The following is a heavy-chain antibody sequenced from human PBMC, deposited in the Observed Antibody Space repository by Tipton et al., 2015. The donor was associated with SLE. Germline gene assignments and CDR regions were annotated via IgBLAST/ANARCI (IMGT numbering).Heavy chain of an antibody. Sequence: TLSLTCTVSGFSISSGYYWAWIRQSPGKGLEWIGNIYHSGNTYYNPSLKSRVTISVDTSKNQFSLNLNSVTVADTAVYYCARLTTTFGVTYWGQGTLVTVSS. CDR1: GFSISSGYY. CDR2: IYHSGNT. D-gene: IGHD3-3*01. J-gene: IGHJ4*02. CDR3: ARLTTTFGVTY. V-gene: IGHV4-38-2*02.